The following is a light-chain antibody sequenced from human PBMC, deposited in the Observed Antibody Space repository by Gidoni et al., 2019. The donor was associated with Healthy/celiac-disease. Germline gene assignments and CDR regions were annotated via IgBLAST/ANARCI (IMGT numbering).Light chain of an antibody. Sequence: DIQMTQSPSSLSSSVGDRVTITFRASQSISSHLNWYQQKPGKAPKLLIYAAASLLSRVPSRFSGSGSGANDTLTISSLQPEDFATYYCQQSYNTPRWTFGQGTKLEIK. J-gene: IGKJ2*02. CDR2: AAA. CDR1: QSISSH. V-gene: IGKV1-39*01. CDR3: QQSYNTPRWT.